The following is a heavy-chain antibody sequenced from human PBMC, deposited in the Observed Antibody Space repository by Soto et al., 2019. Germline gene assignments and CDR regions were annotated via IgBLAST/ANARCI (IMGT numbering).Heavy chain of an antibody. D-gene: IGHD6-6*01. CDR3: ARGTIVARQHLDY. V-gene: IGHV3-30*03. Sequence: QVQLVESGGGVVQPGKSLRLSCAASGFTFSSYAMHWARQAPGKGLEWVTVISIRGGDEYYAESVRGRFTIPMDDSKNTLYLQMDSLRVEDTAVYYCARGTIVARQHLDYWGQGTLVTVSS. CDR1: GFTFSSYA. J-gene: IGHJ4*02. CDR2: ISIRGGDE.